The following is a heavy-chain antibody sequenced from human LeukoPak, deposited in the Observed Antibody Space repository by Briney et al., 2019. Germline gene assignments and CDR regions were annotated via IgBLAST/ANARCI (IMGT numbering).Heavy chain of an antibody. D-gene: IGHD3-10*01. CDR2: IYYSGST. CDR3: ARAYGSGSYSWFDP. J-gene: IGHJ5*02. V-gene: IGHV4-59*01. Sequence: ASETLSLTCTVSGGAISSYYWSWIRQPPGKGLEWIGYIYYSGSTNYNPSLKSRVTISVDTSKNQFSLKLSSATAADTAVYYCARAYGSGSYSWFDPWGQGTLVTVSS. CDR1: GGAISSYY.